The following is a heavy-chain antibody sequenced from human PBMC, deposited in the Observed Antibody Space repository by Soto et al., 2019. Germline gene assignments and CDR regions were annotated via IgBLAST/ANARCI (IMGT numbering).Heavy chain of an antibody. CDR1: AFTFSTYW. J-gene: IGHJ4*02. CDR3: ARGQDSSGYHPLDY. D-gene: IGHD3-22*01. CDR2: IDSDGSRT. V-gene: IGHV3-74*03. Sequence: GGSLRLSCATSAFTFSTYWMHWVRQVSGKGLVWVSSIDSDGSRTKYADSVKGRFTISRDNAKNTLYLQMNSLRAEDTAVYYCARGQDSSGYHPLDYWGQGTLVTVSS.